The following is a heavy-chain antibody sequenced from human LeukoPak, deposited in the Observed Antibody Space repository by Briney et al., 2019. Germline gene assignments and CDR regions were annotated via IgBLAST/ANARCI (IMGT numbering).Heavy chain of an antibody. CDR3: ARDQEGFDY. CDR2: MNPNSGNT. V-gene: IGHV1-8*01. CDR1: GYTFTSYD. Sequence: ASVKVSCTASGYTFTSYDINWVRPATGQGLEWMGWMNPNSGNTGYAQKFQGRVTVTRDTSTSTVHMELSGLRSEDTAVYYCARDQEGFDYWGQGTLVTVSS. J-gene: IGHJ4*02.